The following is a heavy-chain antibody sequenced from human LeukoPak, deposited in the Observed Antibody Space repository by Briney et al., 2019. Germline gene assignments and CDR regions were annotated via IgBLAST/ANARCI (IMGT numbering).Heavy chain of an antibody. CDR1: GSTCSSSA. J-gene: IGHJ4*01. Sequence: PAETLTLTCASTGSTCSSSAMSGVREAPGKGLEWVSTLSGSGITTYYADSVKGRFTISRDNSKNTLYLQMNSLRAEDTAVYYCAKGIYSSGWSYFDYWGHGTLVTVSS. D-gene: IGHD6-19*01. V-gene: IGHV3-23*01. CDR3: AKGIYSSGWSYFDY. CDR2: LSGSGITT.